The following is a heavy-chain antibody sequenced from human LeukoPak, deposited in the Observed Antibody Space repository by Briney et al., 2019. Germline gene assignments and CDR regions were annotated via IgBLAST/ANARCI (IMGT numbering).Heavy chain of an antibody. CDR1: GYTFTSYY. J-gene: IGHJ3*02. CDR2: INPSGGST. V-gene: IGHV1-46*01. Sequence: AASVKVSCKASGYTFTSYYMHWVRQAPGQGLEWMGIINPSGGSTSYAQKFQGRVTMTRDMSTSTDYMELSRLRSDDTAVYYCARRVPAAGIDIWGQGTMVTVSS. D-gene: IGHD2-2*01. CDR3: ARRVPAAGIDI.